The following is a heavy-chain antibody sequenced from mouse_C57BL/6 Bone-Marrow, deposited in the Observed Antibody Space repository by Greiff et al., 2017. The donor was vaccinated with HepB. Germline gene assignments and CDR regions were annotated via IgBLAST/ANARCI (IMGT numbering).Heavy chain of an antibody. CDR3: TSYYRFAY. Sequence: VQLQQSGAELVRPGASVKLSCTASGFNIKDDYMHWVKQRTEQGLGWIGWIDPENGDTEYASKFQGKATITADTSSNTAYLQLSSLTSEDTAVYYCTSYYRFAYWGQGTLVTVSA. D-gene: IGHD1-1*01. CDR1: GFNIKDDY. J-gene: IGHJ3*01. V-gene: IGHV14-4*01. CDR2: IDPENGDT.